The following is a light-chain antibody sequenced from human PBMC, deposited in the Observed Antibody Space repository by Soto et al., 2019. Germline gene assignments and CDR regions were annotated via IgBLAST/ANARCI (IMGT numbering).Light chain of an antibody. CDR2: AAS. CDR3: QKHDSAPFT. V-gene: IGKV1-27*01. J-gene: IGKJ3*01. CDR1: QGIDIY. Sequence: DIQMTQSPSSLSASVGDRVTITCRASQGIDIYLAWYQQKPGKVPKLLLYAASTLQSGVPSRFSGSGPGTDFTLTISSLQPEDVATYYCQKHDSAPFTFGPGTKVDIK.